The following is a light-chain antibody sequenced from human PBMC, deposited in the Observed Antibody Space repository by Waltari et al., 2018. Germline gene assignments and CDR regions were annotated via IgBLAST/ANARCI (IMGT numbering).Light chain of an antibody. CDR3: QSYDTSLSVV. Sequence: QSVLTQPPSVSGAPGPRVSISCTGSGSNLGAGYDVNWYQQHPGKAPKLLIYGTSTRPPGVPDRFFGSQSGTSASLAITALQAEDEAEYYCQSYDTSLSVVFGGGTKLTVL. CDR1: GSNLGAGYD. CDR2: GTS. J-gene: IGLJ2*01. V-gene: IGLV1-40*01.